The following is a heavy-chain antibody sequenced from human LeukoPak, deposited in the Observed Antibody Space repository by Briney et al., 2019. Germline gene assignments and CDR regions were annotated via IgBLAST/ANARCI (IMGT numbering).Heavy chain of an antibody. CDR3: ARGSRSSSWYYGAPYYYYYYYMDV. V-gene: IGHV4-38-2*02. CDR1: AYSISSGYY. J-gene: IGHJ6*03. D-gene: IGHD6-13*01. CDR2: INHSGST. Sequence: SETLSLTCTVSAYSISSGYYWGWIRQPPGKGLEWIGEINHSGSTNYNPSLKSRVTISVDTSKNQFSLKLSSVTAADTAVYYCARGSRSSSWYYGAPYYYYYYYMDVWGKGTTVTVSS.